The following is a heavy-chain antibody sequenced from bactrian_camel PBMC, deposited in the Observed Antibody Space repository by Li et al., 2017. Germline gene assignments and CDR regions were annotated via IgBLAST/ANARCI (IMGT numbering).Heavy chain of an antibody. CDR2: FDSDGTA. D-gene: IGHD6*01. CDR1: GYTYSSIC. J-gene: IGHJ4*01. Sequence: QLVESGGGSVQAGGSLRLSCVVSGYTYSSICMGWFRQHPGKEREGVATFDSDGTASYADSVKGRFTVSRDNAKNTVYLQMDSLKSEDTALYYCATDLIGWSGSFNYWGQGTQVTVS. CDR3: ATDLIGWSGSFNY. V-gene: IGHV3S53*01.